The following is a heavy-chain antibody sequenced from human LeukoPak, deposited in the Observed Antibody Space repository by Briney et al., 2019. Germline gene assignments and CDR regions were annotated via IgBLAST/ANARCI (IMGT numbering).Heavy chain of an antibody. Sequence: GGSLRLSCAASGFMFSEYGMHWVRQAPGRGPEWVAFIRDDGSSQYFTESVKGRFTISRDNSKNTLYLQMNSLRAEDTAVYYCARVGSWYRGRSFDYWGQGTLVTVSS. D-gene: IGHD6-13*01. CDR2: IRDDGSSQ. CDR3: ARVGSWYRGRSFDY. V-gene: IGHV3-30*02. CDR1: GFMFSEYG. J-gene: IGHJ4*02.